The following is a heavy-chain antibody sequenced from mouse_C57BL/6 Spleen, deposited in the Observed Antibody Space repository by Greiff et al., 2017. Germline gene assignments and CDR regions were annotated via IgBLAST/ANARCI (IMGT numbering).Heavy chain of an antibody. J-gene: IGHJ3*01. Sequence: EVKLVESGGDLVKPGGSLKLSCAASGFTFSSYGMSWVRQTPDKRLEWVATISSGGSYTYYPDSVKGRFTISRDNAKNTLYLQMSSLKSEDTAMYYCARPNYDYDEFAYWGQGTLVTVSA. CDR3: ARPNYDYDEFAY. CDR2: ISSGGSYT. V-gene: IGHV5-6*01. CDR1: GFTFSSYG. D-gene: IGHD2-4*01.